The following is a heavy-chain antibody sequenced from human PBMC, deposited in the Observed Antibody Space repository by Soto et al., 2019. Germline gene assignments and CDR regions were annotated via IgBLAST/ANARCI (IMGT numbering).Heavy chain of an antibody. CDR1: GGSFSGYY. J-gene: IGHJ5*02. D-gene: IGHD3-3*01. V-gene: IGHV4-34*01. CDR3: ARGQPRYDFWSGYYCWFDP. Sequence: SETLSLTCAVYGGSFSGYYWSWIRQPPGKGLEWIGEINHSGSTNYNPSLKSRVTISVGTSKNQFSLKLSSVTAADTAVYYCARGQPRYDFWSGYYCWFDPWGQGTLVTVSS. CDR2: INHSGST.